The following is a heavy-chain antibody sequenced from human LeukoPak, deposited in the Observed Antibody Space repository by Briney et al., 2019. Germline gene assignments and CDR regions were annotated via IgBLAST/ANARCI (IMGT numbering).Heavy chain of an antibody. D-gene: IGHD4-17*01. J-gene: IGHJ4*02. V-gene: IGHV1-69*06. Sequence: ASVKVSCKASGGTFSSYAISWVRQAPGQGLEWMGRIIPIFGTANYAQKFQGRVTITADKSTSTAYVELSSLRSEDTAVYYCARGYGDHPDYWGQGTLVTVSS. CDR1: GGTFSSYA. CDR2: IIPIFGTA. CDR3: ARGYGDHPDY.